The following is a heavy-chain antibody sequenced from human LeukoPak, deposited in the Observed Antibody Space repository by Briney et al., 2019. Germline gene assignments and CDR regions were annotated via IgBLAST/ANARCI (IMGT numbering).Heavy chain of an antibody. V-gene: IGHV3-21*01. J-gene: IGHJ4*02. CDR2: ITSSSTFR. Sequence: NAGGSLRLSCVGFGFTFSNYSMNWVRQAPGKGLEWVSSITSSSTFRYYADSLTGRFTISRDNAENSLYLQINSLTAEDTALYYCARGKSAATPIDYWGQGTLVTVSS. D-gene: IGHD6-13*01. CDR3: ARGKSAATPIDY. CDR1: GFTFSNYS.